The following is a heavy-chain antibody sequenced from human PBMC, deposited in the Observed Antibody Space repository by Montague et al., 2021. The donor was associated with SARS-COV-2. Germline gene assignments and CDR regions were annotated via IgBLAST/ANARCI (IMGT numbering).Heavy chain of an antibody. J-gene: IGHJ6*02. Sequence: SETLSLTRAVYGGSFSGNYWSWIRQPPGKGLEWIGEINHYGSTNYNPSLKSRVTMSVDTSKNQFSLKLSSVTAADTAVYYCARGLPVTTLFYYFGMDVWGQGTTVTVSS. CDR2: INHYGST. D-gene: IGHD4-11*01. V-gene: IGHV4-34*01. CDR1: GGSFSGNY. CDR3: ARGLPVTTLFYYFGMDV.